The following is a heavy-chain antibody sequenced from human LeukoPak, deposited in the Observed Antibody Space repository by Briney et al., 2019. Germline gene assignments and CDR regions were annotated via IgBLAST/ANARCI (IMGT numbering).Heavy chain of an antibody. CDR2: INWNGGST. Sequence: GGSLRLSCAASGFTFDDYGMSWVRQAPGKGLEWVSGINWNGGSTGYADSVKGRFTISRDNAKNSLYLQMNSLRAEDTALYYCARAGYCSGTSCLFDYWGQGTLVTVPS. CDR3: ARAGYCSGTSCLFDY. CDR1: GFTFDDYG. V-gene: IGHV3-20*04. J-gene: IGHJ4*02. D-gene: IGHD2-2*01.